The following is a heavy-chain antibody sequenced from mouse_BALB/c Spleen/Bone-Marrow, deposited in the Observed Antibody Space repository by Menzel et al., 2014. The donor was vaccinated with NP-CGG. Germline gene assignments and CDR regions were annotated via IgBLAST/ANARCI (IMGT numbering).Heavy chain of an antibody. J-gene: IGHJ3*01. CDR2: ISYDGSD. D-gene: IGHD2-2*01. CDR1: GYSITSGYY. Sequence: EVKLVESGPGLAKPSQSLSLTCSVTGYSITSGYYWNWIRQFPGNKLEWMGYISYDGSDNYNPSLKNRISITRDTSKNQFFLKLNSVTTEDTATYYRARDGYDELAWFAYWGQGTLVTVSA. V-gene: IGHV3-6*02. CDR3: ARDGYDELAWFAY.